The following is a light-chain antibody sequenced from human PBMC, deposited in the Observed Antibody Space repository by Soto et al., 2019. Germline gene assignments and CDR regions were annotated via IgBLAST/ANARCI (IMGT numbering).Light chain of an antibody. CDR1: QDISSW. Sequence: MCHSLSSVSASKGDSVTITCRASQDISSWLAWYQQKPGKAPNLLIYAASTLQSGVPSRFSGSGSGTDFTLTINSLQPEDIATYYCQQTYSLPRTFGQGSIVDVK. J-gene: IGKJ1*01. CDR2: AAS. CDR3: QQTYSLPRT. V-gene: IGKV1-12*01.